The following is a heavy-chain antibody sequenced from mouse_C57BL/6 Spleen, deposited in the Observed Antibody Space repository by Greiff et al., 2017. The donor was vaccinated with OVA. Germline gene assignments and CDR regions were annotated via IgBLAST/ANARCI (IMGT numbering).Heavy chain of an antibody. CDR3: ARHYYDSNGYGMDY. D-gene: IGHD1-1*01. CDR1: GYAFSSSW. V-gene: IGHV1-82*01. CDR2: IYPGDGDT. Sequence: VQVVESGPELVKPGASVKISCKASGYAFSSSWMNWVKQRPGKGLEWIGRIYPGDGDTNYDGKFKGKATLTADKSSSTAYMQLSSLKSEDSAVYFCARHYYDSNGYGMDYWGQGTSVTVAS. J-gene: IGHJ4*01.